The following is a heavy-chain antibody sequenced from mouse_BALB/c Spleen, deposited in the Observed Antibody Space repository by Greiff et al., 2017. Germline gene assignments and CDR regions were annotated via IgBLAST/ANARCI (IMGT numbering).Heavy chain of an antibody. V-gene: IGHV1-69*01. Sequence: QVQLKQPGAELVMPGASVKMSCKASGYTFTDYWMHWVKQRPGQGLEWIGAIDTSDSYTSYNQKFKGKATLTVDESSSTAYMQLSSLTSEDSAVYYCARKDHSLDYWGQGTTLTVSS. CDR1: GYTFTDYW. CDR2: IDTSDSYT. CDR3: ARKDHSLDY. J-gene: IGHJ2*01.